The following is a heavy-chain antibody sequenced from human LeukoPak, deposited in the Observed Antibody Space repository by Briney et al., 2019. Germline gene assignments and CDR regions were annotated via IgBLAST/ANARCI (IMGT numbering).Heavy chain of an antibody. CDR3: ARERWDYSIDY. V-gene: IGHV3-48*01. Sequence: GGSLRLSFSASGFTFTSYSMNWVRQAPGKGLEWVSYISSSGSTIYYADSVKGRFTISRDSAKNSLYLQMNSLRAEDTAVYYCARERWDYSIDYWGQGTLVTVSS. D-gene: IGHD4-11*01. J-gene: IGHJ4*02. CDR2: ISSSGSTI. CDR1: GFTFTSYS.